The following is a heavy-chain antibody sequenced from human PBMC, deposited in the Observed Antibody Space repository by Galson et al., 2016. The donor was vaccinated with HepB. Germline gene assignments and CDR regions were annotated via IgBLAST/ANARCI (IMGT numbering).Heavy chain of an antibody. CDR1: GYTFTRYY. CDR3: ARGGYYDSSGSLRY. V-gene: IGHV1-46*01. D-gene: IGHD3-22*01. J-gene: IGHJ2*01. Sequence: SVKVSCKASGYTFTRYYIHWVRQAPGQGLEWMGVINPSGGSTKDAQKFQGRVTMTRDTSTSTVYMELSSLRSEDTAVYFCARGGYYDSSGSLRYWGRGTLVTVAS. CDR2: INPSGGST.